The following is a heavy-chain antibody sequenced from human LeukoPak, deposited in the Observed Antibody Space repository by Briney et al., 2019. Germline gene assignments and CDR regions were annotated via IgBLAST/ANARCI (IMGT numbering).Heavy chain of an antibody. J-gene: IGHJ3*02. Sequence: SETLSLTCAVYGGSFSGYYWSWIRQPPGKGLEWIGEINHSGSTNYNPSLKSRVTISVDTSKYQFSLKLSSVTAADTAVYYCARIARYCSSTSCPLDAFDIWGQGTMVTVSS. CDR1: GGSFSGYY. CDR2: INHSGST. CDR3: ARIARYCSSTSCPLDAFDI. V-gene: IGHV4-34*01. D-gene: IGHD2-2*01.